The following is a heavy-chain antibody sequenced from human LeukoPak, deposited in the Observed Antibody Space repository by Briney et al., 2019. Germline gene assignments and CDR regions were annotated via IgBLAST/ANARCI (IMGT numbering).Heavy chain of an antibody. CDR2: ISWNSGSI. Sequence: PGGSLRLSCAASGFTLSDYYMSWIRQAPGKGLEWVSGISWNSGSIGYADSAKGRFTISRDNAKNSLYLQMNSLRAEDTALYYCAKDNDSSGSDAFDIWGQGTMVTVSS. V-gene: IGHV3-9*01. CDR1: GFTLSDYY. D-gene: IGHD3-22*01. CDR3: AKDNDSSGSDAFDI. J-gene: IGHJ3*02.